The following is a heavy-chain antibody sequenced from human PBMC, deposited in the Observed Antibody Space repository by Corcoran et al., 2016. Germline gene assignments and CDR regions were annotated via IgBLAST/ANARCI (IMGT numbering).Heavy chain of an antibody. CDR3: ARSPLGSGYFDY. J-gene: IGHJ4*02. CDR2: IWYDGSNK. CDR1: GFTFSSYG. Sequence: QVQLVESGGGVVQPGRSLRLSCAASGFTFSSYGMHWVRQAPGKGLEWVAVIWYDGSNKYYADSVKGRFTISRDNSKNTLYLQMNSLRAEDTAVYYCARSPLGSGYFDYWGQGTLVTVSS. D-gene: IGHD2-15*01. V-gene: IGHV3-33*01.